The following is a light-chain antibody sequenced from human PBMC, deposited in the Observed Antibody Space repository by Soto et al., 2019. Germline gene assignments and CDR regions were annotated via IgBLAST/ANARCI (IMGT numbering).Light chain of an antibody. J-gene: IGKJ1*01. Sequence: EIVLAQSPATLSLSPGIRATLSCRASQNISNYLIWYQQKPGQAPRRLIFGASIRATGIPDRFSGSGSGTDFTLTISSLQSEDFAVYYCQQYNNWPRTFGQGTKADI. V-gene: IGKV3D-15*01. CDR1: QNISNY. CDR3: QQYNNWPRT. CDR2: GAS.